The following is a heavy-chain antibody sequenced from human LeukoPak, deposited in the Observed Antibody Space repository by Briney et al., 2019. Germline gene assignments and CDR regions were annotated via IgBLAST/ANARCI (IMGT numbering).Heavy chain of an antibody. J-gene: IGHJ3*02. CDR3: ARAGDSSGYYLGAFDI. V-gene: IGHV1-18*01. D-gene: IGHD3-22*01. Sequence: ASVKVSCKASGYTFTSYGISWVRQAPGQGLEWMGWISAYNGNTNYAQKLQGRVTMTTDTSTSTAYMELRSLRSDDTTVYYCARAGDSSGYYLGAFDIWGQGTMVTVSS. CDR2: ISAYNGNT. CDR1: GYTFTSYG.